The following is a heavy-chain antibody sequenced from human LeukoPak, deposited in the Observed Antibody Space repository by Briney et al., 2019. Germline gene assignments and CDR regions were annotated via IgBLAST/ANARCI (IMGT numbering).Heavy chain of an antibody. CDR1: GGSISSGDYY. Sequence: SETLSLTCTVSGGSISSGDYYWGWIRQPPGRGLEWIGSIYYSGSTYYNPSLKSRVTISEDTSKNQFSLKLNSVTAADTAVYYCARHRIAARGSFDYWGQGTLVTVSS. V-gene: IGHV4-39*01. CDR2: IYYSGST. D-gene: IGHD6-6*01. CDR3: ARHRIAARGSFDY. J-gene: IGHJ4*02.